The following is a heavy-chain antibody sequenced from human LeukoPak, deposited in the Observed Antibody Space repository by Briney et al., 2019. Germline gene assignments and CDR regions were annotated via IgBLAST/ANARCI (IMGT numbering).Heavy chain of an antibody. CDR1: GDTFTTYT. Sequence: ASVKISCKASGDTFTTYTIAWVRQAPGQGLEYMGGIIPLLQTADYAQRFQGKVTITADESTNTAYLALSSLTSEDTAVYYCARGAWYYYDSSGYYYTENDAFDIWGQGTMVTVSS. D-gene: IGHD3-22*01. V-gene: IGHV1-69*13. CDR3: ARGAWYYYDSSGYYYTENDAFDI. J-gene: IGHJ3*02. CDR2: IIPLLQTA.